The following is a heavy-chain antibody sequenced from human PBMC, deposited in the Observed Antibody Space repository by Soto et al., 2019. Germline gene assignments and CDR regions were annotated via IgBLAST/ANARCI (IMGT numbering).Heavy chain of an antibody. CDR3: AKTTYGLSLRYFDRSRGMN. CDR1: GFPFSSYA. Sequence: PGGSLRLSCASSGFPFSSYAMIWVRQAPGKGLEWVSAISGSGGSTYYADSVKGRFTISSDNSKNTLYLQMNSLRAEDTAVYYCAKTTYGLSLRYFDRSRGMNWGQGTLVTVSS. V-gene: IGHV3-23*01. J-gene: IGHJ4*02. CDR2: ISGSGGST. D-gene: IGHD3-9*01.